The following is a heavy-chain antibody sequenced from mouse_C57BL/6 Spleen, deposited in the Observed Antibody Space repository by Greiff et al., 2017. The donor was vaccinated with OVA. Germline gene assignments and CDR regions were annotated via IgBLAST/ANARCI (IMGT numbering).Heavy chain of an antibody. D-gene: IGHD2-3*01. CDR1: GFTFSSYT. V-gene: IGHV5-9*01. CDR3: ARQRDDGYFPYAMDY. Sequence: DVQLVESGGGLVKPGGSLKLSCAASGFTFSSYTMSWVRQTPEKRLEWVATISGGGGNTYYPDSVKGRFTISRDNAKNTLYLQMSSLRSEDTALYYCARQRDDGYFPYAMDYWGQGTSVTVSS. CDR2: ISGGGGNT. J-gene: IGHJ4*01.